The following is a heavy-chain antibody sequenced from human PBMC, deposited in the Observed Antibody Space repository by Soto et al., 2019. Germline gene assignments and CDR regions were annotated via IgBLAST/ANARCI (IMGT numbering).Heavy chain of an antibody. CDR3: ARIDSVVVVAATRPMDV. Sequence: GGSLRVSCSASGFTFRKYEMNWLRQATGKGLEWLSYISSSGATIYYADSVKGRFTISRVNARNSLYLQMNSLRAEDTAVYYCARIDSVVVVAATRPMDVWGQGTTVTVSS. V-gene: IGHV3-48*03. CDR2: ISSSGATI. D-gene: IGHD2-15*01. CDR1: GFTFRKYE. J-gene: IGHJ6*02.